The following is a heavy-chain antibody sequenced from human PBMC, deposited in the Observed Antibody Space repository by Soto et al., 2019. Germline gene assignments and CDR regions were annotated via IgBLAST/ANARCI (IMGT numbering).Heavy chain of an antibody. J-gene: IGHJ4*02. CDR3: ARRGRGY. D-gene: IGHD3-10*01. Sequence: SETLSLTCTVSGGSISSGEYYWTWIRQPPGKGLEWIGYITHSGSTNYSPSLKSRVTITVDTSKNQFSLKLSSVTAADTAVYYCARRGRGYWGQGTLVTVSS. V-gene: IGHV4-30-4*01. CDR2: ITHSGST. CDR1: GGSISSGEYY.